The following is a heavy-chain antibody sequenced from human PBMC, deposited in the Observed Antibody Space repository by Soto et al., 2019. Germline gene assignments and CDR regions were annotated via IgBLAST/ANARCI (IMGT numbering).Heavy chain of an antibody. CDR3: AKSVRDSSSWYVFDY. Sequence: GGSLRLSCAASGFTFSSYAMSWVRQAPGKGLEWVSAISGSGGSTYYADSVKGRFTISRDNSKNTLYLQMNSLRAEDTAVYYCAKSVRDSSSWYVFDYWGQGTLVTVSS. CDR2: ISGSGGST. D-gene: IGHD6-13*01. V-gene: IGHV3-23*01. CDR1: GFTFSSYA. J-gene: IGHJ4*02.